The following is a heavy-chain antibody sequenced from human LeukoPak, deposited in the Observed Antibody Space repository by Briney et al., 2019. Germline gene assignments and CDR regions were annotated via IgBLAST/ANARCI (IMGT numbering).Heavy chain of an antibody. CDR1: GGSISSSSYY. D-gene: IGHD4-17*01. Sequence: PSETLSLTCTVSGGSISSSSYYWGWIRQPPGKGLEWIGSIYYSGSTYYNPSLKSRVTISVDTSKNQFSLELSSVTAADTAVYYCARDDYGDYSFDYWGQGTLVTVSS. J-gene: IGHJ4*02. CDR2: IYYSGST. CDR3: ARDDYGDYSFDY. V-gene: IGHV4-39*07.